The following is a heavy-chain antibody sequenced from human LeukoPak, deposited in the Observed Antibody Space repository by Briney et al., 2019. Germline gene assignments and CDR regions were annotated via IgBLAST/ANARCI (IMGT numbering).Heavy chain of an antibody. D-gene: IGHD5-12*01. CDR3: PRSRRWLRDDAFDI. Sequence: SVKVSCKASGGTFSSYAISWVRQAPGQGLEWMGGIIPIFGTANYAQKFQGRVTITADKSTSTAYMELSSLRSEDTAVYYCPRSRRWLRDDAFDIWGQGTMVTVSS. V-gene: IGHV1-69*06. CDR1: GGTFSSYA. CDR2: IIPIFGTA. J-gene: IGHJ3*02.